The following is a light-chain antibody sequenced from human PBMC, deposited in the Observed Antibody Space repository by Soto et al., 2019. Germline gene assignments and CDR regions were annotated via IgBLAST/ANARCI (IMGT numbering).Light chain of an antibody. V-gene: IGKV1-39*01. CDR1: QSISTY. Sequence: DIQITQTPPSLSASVGDRVTITCRASQSISTYLNWFQHKPGKAPKVLIYGASNLQSGVPSRFSGGGSGTDFTLTISSLQPEDFATYYCQQSYSSRWTFGQGTKVDIK. CDR2: GAS. J-gene: IGKJ1*01. CDR3: QQSYSSRWT.